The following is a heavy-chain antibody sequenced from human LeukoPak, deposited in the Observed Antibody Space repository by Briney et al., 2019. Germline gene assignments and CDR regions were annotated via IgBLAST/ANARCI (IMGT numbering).Heavy chain of an antibody. V-gene: IGHV3-30-3*01. CDR3: AREVVGHADTAMVLDY. CDR1: GFTFSSYA. Sequence: PGRSLRLSCAASGFTFSSYAMHWARQAPGKGLEWVAVISYDGSNKNYADSVKGRFTISRDNSKNTLYLQMNSVRAEDTAVYYCAREVVGHADTAMVLDYWGQGTLVTVSS. D-gene: IGHD5-18*01. CDR2: ISYDGSNK. J-gene: IGHJ4*02.